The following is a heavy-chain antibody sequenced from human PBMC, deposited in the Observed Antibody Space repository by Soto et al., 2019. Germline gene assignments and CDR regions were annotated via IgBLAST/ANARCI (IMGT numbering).Heavy chain of an antibody. V-gene: IGHV4-59*01. CDR3: ARSYGSGSYDDYYYGMDV. J-gene: IGHJ6*02. Sequence: SETLSLTCSVSGGAISTYYWSWIRQFPGQGLEWIGYIYHSGSSQYNPSLTSRVTISVDTSKNQLSLRLSSVTAADTAVYYCARSYGSGSYDDYYYGMDVWGQGTTVTVSS. D-gene: IGHD3-10*01. CDR2: IYHSGSS. CDR1: GGAISTYY.